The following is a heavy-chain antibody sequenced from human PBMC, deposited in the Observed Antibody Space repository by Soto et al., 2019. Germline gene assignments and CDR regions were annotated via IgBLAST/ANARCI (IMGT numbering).Heavy chain of an antibody. CDR2: IKQDGSEK. J-gene: IGHJ4*02. CDR3: ATDTRGSTNIY. Sequence: GGSLRLACAASGFTFSDYWMSWVRQAPGKGLEWVANIKQDGSEKYYVDSVKGRFTISRDNAKNSLYLQMNSLSAEDTAVYYRATDTRGSTNIYWGQGT. D-gene: IGHD2-2*01. CDR1: GFTFSDYW. V-gene: IGHV3-7*01.